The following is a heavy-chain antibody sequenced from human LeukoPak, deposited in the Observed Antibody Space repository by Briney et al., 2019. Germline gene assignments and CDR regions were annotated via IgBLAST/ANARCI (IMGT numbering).Heavy chain of an antibody. CDR3: ARDRALVSMVRGVMGYFYYYMDV. Sequence: GESLRLSCELSGVPFSDAWMSWVRLAPGKGLQWVSSISSGSSYVYYSDSVKGRFTISRDNAKNSLYLEMNSLRAEDTAVYYCARDRALVSMVRGVMGYFYYYMDVWGKGTTVTISS. CDR1: GVPFSDAW. V-gene: IGHV3-21*01. CDR2: ISSGSSYV. J-gene: IGHJ6*03. D-gene: IGHD3-10*01.